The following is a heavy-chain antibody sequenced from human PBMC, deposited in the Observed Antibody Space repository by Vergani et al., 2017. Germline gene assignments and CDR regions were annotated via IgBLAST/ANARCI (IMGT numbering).Heavy chain of an antibody. CDR1: GYIFTDYY. D-gene: IGHD2-21*01. V-gene: IGHV1-2*02. CDR2: IDTKSGDT. Sequence: QVQLEQSGAEVKKPGSSVTVSCKASGYIFTDYYIHWVRQAPGQGPEWMGWIDTKSGDTSYAQQFQGRVTMTRVPSLRSAYMDLGRLTSDDSAVYYCVRRTDGCRGAVCYSAPVYMDVWGEGTTVTVSS. J-gene: IGHJ6*03. CDR3: VRRTDGCRGAVCYSAPVYMDV.